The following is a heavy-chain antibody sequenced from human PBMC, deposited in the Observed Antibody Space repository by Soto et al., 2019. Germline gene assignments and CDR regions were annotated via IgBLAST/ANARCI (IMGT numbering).Heavy chain of an antibody. CDR2: INHSGST. CDR1: GGSFSGYY. V-gene: IGHV4-34*01. D-gene: IGHD6-6*01. Sequence: SETLSLTCAVYGGSFSGYYWSWIRQPPGKGLEWIGEINHSGSTNYNPSLKSRVTISVDTSKNQFSLKLSSVTAADTAVYYCARGWGDGSSSVGLDYGMDVWGQGTTVTVSS. J-gene: IGHJ6*02. CDR3: ARGWGDGSSSVGLDYGMDV.